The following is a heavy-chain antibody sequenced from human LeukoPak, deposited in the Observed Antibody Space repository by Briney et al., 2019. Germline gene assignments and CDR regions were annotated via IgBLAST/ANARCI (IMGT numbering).Heavy chain of an antibody. J-gene: IGHJ4*02. CDR2: MNPNSGNT. Sequence: ASVKVSCKASGYTFTSYDINWVRQATGQGLEWMGWMNPNSGNTGYAQKFQGRVTMTRNTSISTAYMELSSLRSEDTAVYYCARDVPYCSGGSCYRTYFDYWGQGTLVTVSS. CDR1: GYTFTSYD. CDR3: ARDVPYCSGGSCYRTYFDY. D-gene: IGHD2-15*01. V-gene: IGHV1-8*01.